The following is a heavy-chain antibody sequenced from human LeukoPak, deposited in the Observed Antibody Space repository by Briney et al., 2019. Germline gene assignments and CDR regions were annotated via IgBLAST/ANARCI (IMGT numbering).Heavy chain of an antibody. CDR1: GYTFTSYG. CDR3: ARGVGYYDFWSGRLDY. Sequence: GASVKVSCKASGYTFTSYGISWVRQAPGQGLEWMGWISAYNDNTNYAQKLQGRVTMTTDTSTSTAYMELRSLRSDDTAVYYCARGVGYYDFWSGRLDYWGQGTLVTVSS. CDR2: ISAYNDNT. J-gene: IGHJ4*02. D-gene: IGHD3-3*01. V-gene: IGHV1-18*01.